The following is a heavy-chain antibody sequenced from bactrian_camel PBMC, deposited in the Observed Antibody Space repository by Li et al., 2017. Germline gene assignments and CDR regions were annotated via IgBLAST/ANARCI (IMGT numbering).Heavy chain of an antibody. CDR1: GFTFSSNA. D-gene: IGHD6*01. CDR3: AKVGGQNSGSWYDGVELDY. CDR2: INNGVGGT. J-gene: IGHJ4*01. V-gene: IGHV3S40*01. Sequence: VQLVESGGGTVQPGGSLRLSCAGSGFTFSSNAMTWVRLAPGKGLEWVSAINNGVGGTYYANSVKGRFTISRDNAKNTVYLQLNGLKTEDMGMYYCAKVGGQNSGSWYDGVELDYWGQGTQVTVS.